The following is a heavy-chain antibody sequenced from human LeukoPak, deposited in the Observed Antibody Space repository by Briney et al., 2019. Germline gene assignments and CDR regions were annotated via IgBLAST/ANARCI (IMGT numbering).Heavy chain of an antibody. V-gene: IGHV3-23*01. Sequence: PGGSLRLSCAASGFTFSSYAMSWVRQAPGKGLEWVSAVSGSGDFTWYADSVKGRFTTSRDNSKNTLYLQMNSLRAEETAVYYCARGIIGWPYYFDYWGQGTPVTVSS. D-gene: IGHD3-16*01. J-gene: IGHJ4*02. CDR2: VSGSGDFT. CDR1: GFTFSSYA. CDR3: ARGIIGWPYYFDY.